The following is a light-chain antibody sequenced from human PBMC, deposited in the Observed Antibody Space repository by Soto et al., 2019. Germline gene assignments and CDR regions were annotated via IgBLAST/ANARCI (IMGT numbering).Light chain of an antibody. CDR2: ATS. J-gene: IGKJ1*01. CDR1: QSISTY. CDR3: KEYHGYSWT. Sequence: DIQMTQSPSSLSASVGDRVTITCRASQSISTYLIWYQQKPGKALKLLIYATSSLQSGVQSRFSGSGSGTDFTLTIRSLEPDDFATYYCKEYHGYSWTFGQGTKVDIK. V-gene: IGKV1-39*01.